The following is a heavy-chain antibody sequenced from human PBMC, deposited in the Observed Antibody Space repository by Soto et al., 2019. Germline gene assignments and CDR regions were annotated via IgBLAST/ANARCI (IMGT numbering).Heavy chain of an antibody. J-gene: IGHJ5*02. CDR3: AREVGDIVVVPAATNWFDP. D-gene: IGHD2-2*01. V-gene: IGHV1-2*04. Sequence: ASVKVSCKASGYTFTGYYMHWVRQAPGQGLEWMGWINPNSGGTNYAQKFQGWVTMTRDTSINTAYMELSRLRSDDTAVYYCAREVGDIVVVPAATNWFDPWGQGTLVTVSS. CDR2: INPNSGGT. CDR1: GYTFTGYY.